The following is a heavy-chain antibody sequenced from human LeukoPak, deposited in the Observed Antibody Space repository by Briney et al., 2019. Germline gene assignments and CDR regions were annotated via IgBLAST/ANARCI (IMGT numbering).Heavy chain of an antibody. CDR3: ARAVQLERPPPLIGYYYMDV. CDR2: IYYSGST. CDR1: GGSTSSYY. V-gene: IGHV4-59*01. D-gene: IGHD1-1*01. J-gene: IGHJ6*03. Sequence: PSETLSLTCTVSGGSTSSYYWSWIRQSPGKGLECIGYIYYSGSTNYNPSLKSRVTISVATSKNQFSLKLSSVTAADTAVYYCARAVQLERPPPLIGYYYMDVWGKGTTVTVSS.